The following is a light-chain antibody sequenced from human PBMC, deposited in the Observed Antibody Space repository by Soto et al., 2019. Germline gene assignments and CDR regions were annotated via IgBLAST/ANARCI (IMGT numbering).Light chain of an antibody. CDR1: QSISSW. CDR2: DAS. V-gene: IGKV1-5*01. Sequence: DIQMTQSPSTLSASVGDRVTITCRASQSISSWLAWYQQKPGKAPKLLIYDASSLESGVPSRFSGSGSGTEFTLTISSLQPDDFATYYGQQYNRYPLTCGGGTKVEIK. CDR3: QQYNRYPLT. J-gene: IGKJ4*01.